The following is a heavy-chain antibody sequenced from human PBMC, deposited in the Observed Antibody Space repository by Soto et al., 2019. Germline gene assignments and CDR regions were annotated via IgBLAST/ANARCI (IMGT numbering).Heavy chain of an antibody. V-gene: IGHV3-7*03. CDR2: IGEDGSEK. J-gene: IGHJ6*02. D-gene: IGHD2-21*02. CDR3: ARGRGDHNYYYGMDV. Sequence: EVQLVESGGGLVQPGGSLRLSCTASGFTFSTYWMRWVRQAPGMGLEWVANIGEDGSEKYYVDSVKGRFTISRDNATNSLYLQMNGLRADDTAVYYCARGRGDHNYYYGMDVWGQGTTVTVSS. CDR1: GFTFSTYW.